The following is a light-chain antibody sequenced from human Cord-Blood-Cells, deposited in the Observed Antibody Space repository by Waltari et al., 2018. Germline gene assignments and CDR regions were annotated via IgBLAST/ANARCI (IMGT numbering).Light chain of an antibody. CDR3: QQSYSTPLT. J-gene: IGKJ4*01. CDR2: AAS. CDR1: QSISSY. V-gene: IGKV1-39*01. Sequence: DIQMTQPPSSLSASVGDRVTNTCRASQSISSYLNWYQQKPGKAPKLLIYAASSLQSGVPSRFSGSGSGTDFTLTINSLQPEDFATYYCQQSYSTPLTFGGGTKVEIK.